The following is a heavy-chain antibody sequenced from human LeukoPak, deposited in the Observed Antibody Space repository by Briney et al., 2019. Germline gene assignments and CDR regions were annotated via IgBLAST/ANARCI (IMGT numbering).Heavy chain of an antibody. V-gene: IGHV5-10-1*01. D-gene: IGHD3-10*01. Sequence: GESLRISCKGSGYSFTSYWISWVRQMPGKGLEWMGRIDRSDSYTNYSPSFQGHVTISADKSISTAYLQWSSLKASDTAMYYCARLGLLWFGELSRYYYYGMDVWGKGTTVTVSS. J-gene: IGHJ6*04. CDR3: ARLGLLWFGELSRYYYYGMDV. CDR1: GYSFTSYW. CDR2: IDRSDSYT.